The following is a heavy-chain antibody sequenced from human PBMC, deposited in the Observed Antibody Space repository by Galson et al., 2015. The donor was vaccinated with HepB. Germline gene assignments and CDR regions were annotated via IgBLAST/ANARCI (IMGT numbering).Heavy chain of an antibody. CDR3: AREVRAADTTGIDY. CDR1: GFTFSSYW. Sequence: SLRLSCAASGFTFSSYWMHWVRQAPGKGLVWVSRINSDGSSTSYADSVKGRFTISRDNAKNTLYLQMNSLRAEDTAVYYCAREVRAADTTGIDYWGQGTLVTVSS. D-gene: IGHD6-13*01. V-gene: IGHV3-74*01. CDR2: INSDGSST. J-gene: IGHJ4*02.